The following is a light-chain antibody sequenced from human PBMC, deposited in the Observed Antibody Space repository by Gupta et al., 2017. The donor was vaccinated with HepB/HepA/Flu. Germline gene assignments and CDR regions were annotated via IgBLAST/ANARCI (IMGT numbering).Light chain of an antibody. CDR2: QQI. V-gene: IGLV3-1*01. CDR1: NLGHQS. Sequence: SFELSQLTSVSVSPGQPAPITSSGTNLGHQSTCWYRQKAGQSPVLLICQQIKQPSGIPERLSASMSGNTSTLTITGNQSTDDGDYYCQSWCSESADANADGLFGGGTKLTVL. J-gene: IGLJ3*02. CDR3: QSWCSESADANADGL.